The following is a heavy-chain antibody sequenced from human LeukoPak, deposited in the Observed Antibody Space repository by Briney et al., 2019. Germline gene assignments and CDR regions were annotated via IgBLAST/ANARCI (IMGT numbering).Heavy chain of an antibody. J-gene: IGHJ4*02. V-gene: IGHV4-34*01. Sequence: SEPLSLTCAVYGGSFSGYYWSRIRQPPGKGLEWIGEINHSGSTNYNPSLKSRVTISVDTSKNQFSLKLSSVTAADTAVYYCARGFPGYYGSGSYYPFDYWGQGTLVTVSS. CDR2: INHSGST. CDR1: GGSFSGYY. CDR3: ARGFPGYYGSGSYYPFDY. D-gene: IGHD3-10*01.